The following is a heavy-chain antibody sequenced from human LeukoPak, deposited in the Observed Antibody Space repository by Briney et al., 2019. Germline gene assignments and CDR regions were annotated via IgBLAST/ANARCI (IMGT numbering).Heavy chain of an antibody. D-gene: IGHD1-1*01. CDR1: GFTFSTYG. Sequence: GRSLTLSCAASGFTFSTYGMHWVRQAPGKGLEWVALIWFDGSTKYYADSVKGRFTISRDDSKNTAYLQMNSLKTEDTAVYYCTGGGGYAVSWGQGTLVTVSS. J-gene: IGHJ4*02. V-gene: IGHV3-33*01. CDR3: TGGGGYAVS. CDR2: IWFDGSTK.